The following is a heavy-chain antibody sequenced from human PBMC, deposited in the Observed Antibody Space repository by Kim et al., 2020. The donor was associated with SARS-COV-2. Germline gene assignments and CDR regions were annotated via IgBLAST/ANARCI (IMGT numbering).Heavy chain of an antibody. Sequence: SETLSLTCIVSRGSISGYYWSWIRQPPGKGLEWIGHIYHSGRTNYNPSLMSRVSISVDTSKNQFSLTLSSVTAADTAVYYCARALRSVRGMDVWGQGTTVTVSS. V-gene: IGHV4-59*01. CDR2: IYHSGRT. CDR3: ARALRSVRGMDV. J-gene: IGHJ6*02. D-gene: IGHD3-16*01. CDR1: RGSISGYY.